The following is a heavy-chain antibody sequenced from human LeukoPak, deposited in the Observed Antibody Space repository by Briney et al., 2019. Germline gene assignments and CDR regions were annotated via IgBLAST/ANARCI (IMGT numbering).Heavy chain of an antibody. J-gene: IGHJ4*02. D-gene: IGHD3-10*01. Sequence: GGSLRLSCAVSGITLSNYGMSWVRQAPGKGLEWVAGISDGGGSRNYADSVKGRFTISRDNPKNTLYLQMNSLRAEDTAVYFCAKRGVVIRAVIIVGFHKEAYYFDYWGQGALVTVSS. V-gene: IGHV3-23*01. CDR1: GITLSNYG. CDR2: ISDGGGSR. CDR3: AKRGVVIRAVIIVGFHKEAYYFDY.